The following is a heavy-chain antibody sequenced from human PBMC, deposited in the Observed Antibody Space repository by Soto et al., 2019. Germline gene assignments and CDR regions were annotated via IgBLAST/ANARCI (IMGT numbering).Heavy chain of an antibody. Sequence: QVQLVQSGAEVKKPGASVKVSCKASGYTFTSYGISWVRQAPGQGLEWMGWISAYNGNTNYAQKLQGRVTMTTDTSTSTAYMELRSLRSDDTAVYYCARVGWGYCSGGSCYQDAFDIWGQGTMVTVSS. CDR3: ARVGWGYCSGGSCYQDAFDI. D-gene: IGHD2-15*01. V-gene: IGHV1-18*01. J-gene: IGHJ3*02. CDR1: GYTFTSYG. CDR2: ISAYNGNT.